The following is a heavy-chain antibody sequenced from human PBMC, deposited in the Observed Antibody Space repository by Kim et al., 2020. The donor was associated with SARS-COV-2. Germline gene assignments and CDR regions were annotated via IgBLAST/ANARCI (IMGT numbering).Heavy chain of an antibody. V-gene: IGHV3-23*01. CDR1: GFTFSSYA. CDR2: ISGSGGST. Sequence: GGSLRLSCAASGFTFSSYAMSWVRQAPGKGLEWVSAISGSGGSTYYADSVKGRFTISRDNSKNTLYLLMNSLRAEGTAVYYCAKMDGQLWLRAYYYYGMDVWGQGTTVTVSS. D-gene: IGHD5-18*01. J-gene: IGHJ6*02. CDR3: AKMDGQLWLRAYYYYGMDV.